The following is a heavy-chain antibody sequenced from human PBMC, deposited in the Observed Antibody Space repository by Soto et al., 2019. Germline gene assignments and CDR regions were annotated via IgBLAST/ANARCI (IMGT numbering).Heavy chain of an antibody. CDR3: ARDLLITMIVGGHAFDI. D-gene: IGHD3-22*01. CDR1: GGSISSGDYY. J-gene: IGHJ3*02. Sequence: QVQLQESGPGLVKPSQTLSLTCTVSGGSISSGDYYWSWIRQPPGKGLEWNGDIYYSGSTYYNPSLKNRVTIYVDTYKNQFALKLISVTAADTAVYYCARDLLITMIVGGHAFDIWGQGTMVTVSS. CDR2: IYYSGST. V-gene: IGHV4-30-4*01.